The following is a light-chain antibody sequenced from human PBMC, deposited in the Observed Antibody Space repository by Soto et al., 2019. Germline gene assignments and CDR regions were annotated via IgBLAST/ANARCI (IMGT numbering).Light chain of an antibody. J-gene: IGKJ3*01. CDR2: GAS. Sequence: EIVFTQSPGTLSLSPGERATLSCRASQSVSSSYLAWYQQKPGQAPRPLIYGASSRATGIPGRFSGSGSGTDFTLTISRLEPEDFAVYYCQQYGRSPFTFGPGTKVDIK. CDR3: QQYGRSPFT. CDR1: QSVSSSY. V-gene: IGKV3-20*01.